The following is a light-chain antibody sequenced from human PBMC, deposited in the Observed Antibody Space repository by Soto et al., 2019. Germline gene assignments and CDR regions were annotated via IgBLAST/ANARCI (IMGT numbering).Light chain of an antibody. J-gene: IGLJ1*01. V-gene: IGLV1-47*01. CDR3: AAWDTSLRGYV. CDR2: GND. CDR1: SSNIGRNF. Sequence: QSVLTQPPSASGTPGQRVTVSCSGSSSNIGRNFVYWYQQSPGMAPKLLIYGNDQRPSGVPDRFSGSKSGTSASLAISGLRSEDEANYHCAAWDTSLRGYVFGTGTKVPVL.